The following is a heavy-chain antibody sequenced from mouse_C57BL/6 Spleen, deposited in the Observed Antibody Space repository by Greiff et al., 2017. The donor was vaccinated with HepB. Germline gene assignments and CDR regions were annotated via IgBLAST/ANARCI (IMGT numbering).Heavy chain of an antibody. D-gene: IGHD1-1*01. CDR3: ARAVNYYGSSNYWYFDV. J-gene: IGHJ1*03. V-gene: IGHV5-4*03. Sequence: EVKLVESGGGLVKPGGSLKLSCAASGFTLSSYAMSWVRQTPEKRLAWVATISDGGSYTYSPDNVKGRFTINRDNAKNNLYLQMSHLKSEDTAMYYCARAVNYYGSSNYWYFDVWGTGTTVTVSS. CDR2: ISDGGSYT. CDR1: GFTLSSYA.